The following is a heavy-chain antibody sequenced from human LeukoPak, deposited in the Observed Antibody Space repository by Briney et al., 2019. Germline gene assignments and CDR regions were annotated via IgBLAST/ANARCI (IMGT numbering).Heavy chain of an antibody. CDR2: MHSSGST. CDR1: GGSISNYY. CDR3: ARDIRMVGATLYFDY. J-gene: IGHJ4*02. Sequence: SETLSLTCTVSGGSISNYYWSWIRQPPGKGLEWIGDMHSSGSTTYNLSLKSRVTMSIEASKNQFSLKLSSVTAADTAVYYCARDIRMVGATLYFDYWGQGTLVTVSS. D-gene: IGHD1-26*01. V-gene: IGHV4-59*01.